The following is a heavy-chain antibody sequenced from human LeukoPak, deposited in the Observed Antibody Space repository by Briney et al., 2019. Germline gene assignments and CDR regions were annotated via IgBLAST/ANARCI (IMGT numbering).Heavy chain of an antibody. J-gene: IGHJ5*02. V-gene: IGHV3-7*01. CDR3: ARGSFRFDP. D-gene: IGHD1-26*01. CDR1: GFTFTTYS. Sequence: GGSLRLPCAASGFTFTTYSMNWVRQAPGKGLEWVANIKPDGSEKNYVDSVKGRFTISRDNAENSLSLQMNSLTAEDTAVYYCARGSFRFDPWGQGTLVTVSS. CDR2: IKPDGSEK.